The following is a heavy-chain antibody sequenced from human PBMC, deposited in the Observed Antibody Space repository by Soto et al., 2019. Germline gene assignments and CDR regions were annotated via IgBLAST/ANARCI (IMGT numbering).Heavy chain of an antibody. J-gene: IGHJ4*02. Sequence: QVQLVQSGAEVKKPGASVKVSCKASGYTFTSYDINWVRQATGQGLEWMGWMNPNSGNTGYAQKLQGRVTLTRNTSISTAYMELSSLRSEDTAVYYCAREHSNSWRFDYWGQGTLVTVSS. CDR2: MNPNSGNT. D-gene: IGHD6-13*01. CDR1: GYTFTSYD. CDR3: AREHSNSWRFDY. V-gene: IGHV1-8*01.